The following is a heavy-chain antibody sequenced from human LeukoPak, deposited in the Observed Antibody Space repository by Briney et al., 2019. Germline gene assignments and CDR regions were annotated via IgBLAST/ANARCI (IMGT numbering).Heavy chain of an antibody. Sequence: PGGSLRLSCAASGFTFSSYGMHWVRQAPGKGLDWVAVISYDGSNKYYADSVKGRFTISRDNSNNTLYLQMNSLRAEDTAVYYCAKDYEAGSYSGSYAYYYGMDVWGQGTTVTVSS. J-gene: IGHJ6*02. CDR2: ISYDGSNK. D-gene: IGHD1-26*01. CDR1: GFTFSSYG. CDR3: AKDYEAGSYSGSYAYYYGMDV. V-gene: IGHV3-30*18.